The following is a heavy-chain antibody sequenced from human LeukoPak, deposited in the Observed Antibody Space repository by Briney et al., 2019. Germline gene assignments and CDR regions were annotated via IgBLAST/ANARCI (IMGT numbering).Heavy chain of an antibody. Sequence: GGSLRLSCAASGFTFSSYAMNWVRQAPGKGLEWVSAISGSGGSTYYADSVKGRFTISRDNSKSTLYLQMNSLRAEDTAVYYCAKVKAWLVEFDYWGPGTLVTVSS. V-gene: IGHV3-23*01. D-gene: IGHD6-19*01. CDR2: ISGSGGST. CDR3: AKVKAWLVEFDY. J-gene: IGHJ4*02. CDR1: GFTFSSYA.